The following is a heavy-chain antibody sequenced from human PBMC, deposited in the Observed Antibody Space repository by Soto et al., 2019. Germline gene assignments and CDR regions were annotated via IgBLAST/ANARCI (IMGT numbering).Heavy chain of an antibody. D-gene: IGHD3-10*01. CDR3: ARVPYYGSGSYYNGWFDP. CDR1: GGSFSGYY. CDR2: INHSGST. Sequence: QVQLQQWGAGLLKPSETLSLTCAVYGGSFSGYYWSWIRQPPGKGLERIGEINHSGSTNYNPSLKSRVTISVDTSKNQFSLKLSSVTAADTAVYYCARVPYYGSGSYYNGWFDPWGQGTPVTVSS. J-gene: IGHJ5*02. V-gene: IGHV4-34*01.